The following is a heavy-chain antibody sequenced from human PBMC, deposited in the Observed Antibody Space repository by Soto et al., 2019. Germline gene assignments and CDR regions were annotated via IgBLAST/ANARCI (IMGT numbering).Heavy chain of an antibody. J-gene: IGHJ3*02. CDR3: AKDRGGGGYYDAFDI. CDR1: GFTVSSNY. Sequence: GGSLRLSCAASGFTVSSNYMSWVRQAPGKGLEWVSVIYSGGSTYYAASVKGRFTISRDNSKNTLYLQMNSLRTEDTAVYYCAKDRGGGGYYDAFDIWGQGTMVTVSS. V-gene: IGHV3-53*01. D-gene: IGHD1-26*01. CDR2: IYSGGST.